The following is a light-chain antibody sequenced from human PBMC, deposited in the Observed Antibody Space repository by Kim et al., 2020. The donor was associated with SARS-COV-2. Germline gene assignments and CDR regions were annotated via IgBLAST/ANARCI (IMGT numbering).Light chain of an antibody. CDR2: QDS. CDR3: QAWDSSTVV. Sequence: SVSPEQTASITCSGDKVGDKYACWYQQKPGQAPVLVIYQDSKRPSGIPGRFSGSNSGNTATLTISGTQAMDEADYYCQAWDSSTVVFGGGTQLTVL. CDR1: KVGDKY. J-gene: IGLJ2*01. V-gene: IGLV3-1*01.